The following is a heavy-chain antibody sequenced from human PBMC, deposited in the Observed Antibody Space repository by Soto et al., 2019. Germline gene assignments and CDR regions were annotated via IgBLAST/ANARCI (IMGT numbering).Heavy chain of an antibody. CDR1: VGSFSGYY. CDR3: ARGRQRYDFWSGYYRFDP. D-gene: IGHD3-3*01. Sequence: QVQLQQWGAGLLKPSETLSLTCAVYVGSFSGYYWSWIRQPPGKGLEWIGEINNSGSTNYNPSLTSRVTISVDTSKYQFSLKLSSVTAAATAVYYCARGRQRYDFWSGYYRFDPWGQGTLVTVSS. V-gene: IGHV4-34*01. CDR2: INNSGST. J-gene: IGHJ5*02.